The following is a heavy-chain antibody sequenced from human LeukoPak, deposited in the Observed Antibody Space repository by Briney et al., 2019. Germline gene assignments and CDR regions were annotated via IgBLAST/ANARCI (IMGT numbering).Heavy chain of an antibody. J-gene: IGHJ6*03. V-gene: IGHV1-69*05. CDR3: AREGATVTTYYYYYYMDV. CDR2: IIPIFGTA. D-gene: IGHD4-17*01. CDR1: GGTFSSYA. Sequence: ASVKVSCKASGGTFSSYAISWVRQAPGQGLEWMGRIIPIFGTANYAQKFQGRVTITTDESTSTAYMELSSLRSEDTAVYYCAREGATVTTYYYYYYMDVWAKGPRSPSP.